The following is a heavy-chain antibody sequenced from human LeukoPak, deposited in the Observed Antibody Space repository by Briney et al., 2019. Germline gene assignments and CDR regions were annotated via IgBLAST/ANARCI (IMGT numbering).Heavy chain of an antibody. CDR3: ARNPYGSGSYPD. CDR1: GGTFSSYA. J-gene: IGHJ4*02. D-gene: IGHD3-10*01. Sequence: ASVKVSCKASGGTFSSYAISWVRQAPGQGLEWMGGIIPIFGTANYAQKFQGRVTITADESTSTAYMELSSLRSEDTAVYYCARNPYGSGSYPDWGQGTLVTVSS. CDR2: IIPIFGTA. V-gene: IGHV1-69*01.